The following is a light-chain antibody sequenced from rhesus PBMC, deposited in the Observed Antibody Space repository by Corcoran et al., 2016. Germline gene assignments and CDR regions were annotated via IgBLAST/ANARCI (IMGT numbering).Light chain of an antibody. CDR2: AAS. CDR1: QGISNW. CDR3: QQHNSNPYS. Sequence: DIQMTQSPSSLSTSVGDRVTITCQASQGISNWLAWYQQKPGKAPKLLIYAASSLQSGVPSRFSGSGSWTEFTLTISSLQPEDFATYYCQQHNSNPYSFGQGTKVEIK. J-gene: IGKJ2*01. V-gene: IGKV1-33*02.